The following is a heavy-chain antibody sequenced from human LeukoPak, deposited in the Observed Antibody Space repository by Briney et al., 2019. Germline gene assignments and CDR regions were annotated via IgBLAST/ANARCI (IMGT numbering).Heavy chain of an antibody. Sequence: GGSLRLSCAASGFTFSRYWMYWVRQAPGKGLEWVSYISSSSSTIYYADSVKGRFTISRDNAKNSLYLQMNSLRAEDAAVYYCARAARGAFDIWGQGTMVTVSS. J-gene: IGHJ3*02. CDR3: ARAARGAFDI. CDR2: ISSSSSTI. CDR1: GFTFSRYW. V-gene: IGHV3-48*01.